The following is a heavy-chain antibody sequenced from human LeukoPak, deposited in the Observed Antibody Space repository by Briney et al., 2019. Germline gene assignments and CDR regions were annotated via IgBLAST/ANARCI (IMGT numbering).Heavy chain of an antibody. J-gene: IGHJ4*02. Sequence: PSETLSLTCTVSGGSISSGGYYWSWIRQPPGKGLEWIGEINHSGSTNYNPSLKSRVTISVDTSKNQFSLKLSSVTAAGTAVYYCARELAGGNYWGQGTLVTVSS. CDR1: GGSISSGGYY. D-gene: IGHD6-19*01. CDR2: INHSGST. CDR3: ARELAGGNY. V-gene: IGHV4-39*07.